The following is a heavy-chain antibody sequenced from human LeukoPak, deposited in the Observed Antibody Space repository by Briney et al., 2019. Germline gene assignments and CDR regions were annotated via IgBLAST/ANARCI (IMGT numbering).Heavy chain of an antibody. CDR1: GGSINTYY. J-gene: IGHJ4*02. CDR3: ARALCGDYKLDY. D-gene: IGHD4-17*01. Sequence: SETLSLTCTVSGGSINTYYWTWIRQPPGKGLEWIGYIYYSGSTNYNPSLKSRVTISVDTSKNQFSLKLSSVTAADTAVYYCARALCGDYKLDYWGQGTRVTVSS. CDR2: IYYSGST. V-gene: IGHV4-59*01.